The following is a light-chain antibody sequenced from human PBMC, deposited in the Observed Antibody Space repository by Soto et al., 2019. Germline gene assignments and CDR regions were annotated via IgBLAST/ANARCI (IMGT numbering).Light chain of an antibody. J-gene: IGKJ4*01. Sequence: EIVLAQSPGTLSLSPGERAALSCRASQSISSTYLAWYQQKPGQAPRLLIYDASNRATGIPARFSGSGSGTDFTLTISSLEPEDFAVYYCQQRSNGGAALTFGGGTKVDIK. V-gene: IGKV3D-20*02. CDR3: QQRSNGGAALT. CDR2: DAS. CDR1: QSISSTY.